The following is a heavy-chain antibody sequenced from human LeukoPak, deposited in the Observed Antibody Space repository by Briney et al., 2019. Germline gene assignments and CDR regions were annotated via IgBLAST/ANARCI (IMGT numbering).Heavy chain of an antibody. CDR3: ARSDIVGATINY. V-gene: IGHV1-2*02. Sequence: ASVKVPCKASGYTFTGYYMHWVRQAPGQGLEWMGWINPNSGGTNYAQKFQGRVTMTRDTSISTAYMELSRLRSDDTAVYYCARSDIVGATINYWGQGTLVTVSS. CDR2: INPNSGGT. CDR1: GYTFTGYY. D-gene: IGHD1-26*01. J-gene: IGHJ4*02.